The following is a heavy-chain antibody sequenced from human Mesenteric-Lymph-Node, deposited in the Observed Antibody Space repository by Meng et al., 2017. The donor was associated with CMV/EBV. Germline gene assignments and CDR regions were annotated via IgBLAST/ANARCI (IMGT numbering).Heavy chain of an antibody. D-gene: IGHD1-14*01. CDR2: ISYDGDKK. Sequence: GESLKISCVGSGYSFGNYAMHWVRQAPGKGLEWVAVISYDGDKKFYTDSVKGRFTISRDSAENSLYLQLSSLRAEDTAVYYCARRYPFHWYFDLWGRGTLVTVSS. CDR3: ARRYPFHWYFDL. J-gene: IGHJ2*01. V-gene: IGHV3-30*04. CDR1: GYSFGNYA.